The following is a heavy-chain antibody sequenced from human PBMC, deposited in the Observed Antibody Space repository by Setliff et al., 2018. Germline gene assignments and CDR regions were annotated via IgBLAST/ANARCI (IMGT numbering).Heavy chain of an antibody. CDR2: INTNTGNP. CDR3: ARASRFGTIKYRGDYYMDV. D-gene: IGHD3-10*01. V-gene: IGHV7-4-1*02. J-gene: IGHJ6*03. CDR1: GYTFTTYA. Sequence: ASVKVSCKTSGYTFTTYAINWVRQAPGQGLEWMGWINTNTGNPSYAQGFTGRFVFSLDTSVSTAYLQISSLKAEDTALYYCARASRFGTIKYRGDYYMDVWGKGTTVTVSS.